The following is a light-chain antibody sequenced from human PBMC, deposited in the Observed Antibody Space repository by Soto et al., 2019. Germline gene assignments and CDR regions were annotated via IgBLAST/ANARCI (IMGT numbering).Light chain of an antibody. J-gene: IGKJ1*01. CDR1: QSVRGNY. V-gene: IGKV3-20*01. CDR2: GAS. Sequence: IVLTQSPGTLSLSPGDGATLSCRASQSVRGNYLAWYQQKPGQAPRLLIYGASSRATGIPDRFSGGGSGTDFTLTISRLEPEDFAVYYCQQYGDSSRTFGQGTKVQI. CDR3: QQYGDSSRT.